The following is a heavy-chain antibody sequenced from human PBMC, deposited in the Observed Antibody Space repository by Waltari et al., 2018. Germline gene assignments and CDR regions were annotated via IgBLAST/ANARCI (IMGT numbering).Heavy chain of an antibody. Sequence: QVQLVEFGGGVAQPGGSLRPSCPALDFTPSNYPCHGVRQAPGKGLEWVAVISYNARNIYYVDSVKGRFTISRDNSKKTLYLQMDSLRAEDTAVYYCARDYCDRTYCHGMDVWGQGTTVTVSS. CDR1: DFTPSNYP. CDR2: ISYNARNI. D-gene: IGHD2-21*01. V-gene: IGHV3-30*04. CDR3: ARDYCDRTYCHGMDV. J-gene: IGHJ6*02.